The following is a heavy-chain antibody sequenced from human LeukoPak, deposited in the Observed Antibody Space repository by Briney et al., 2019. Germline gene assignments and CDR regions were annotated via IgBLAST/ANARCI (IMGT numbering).Heavy chain of an antibody. CDR1: GGSISSYY. V-gene: IGHV4-59*12. D-gene: IGHD3-10*01. Sequence: PSETLSLTCTVSGGSISSYYWSWIRQPPGKGLEWIGYIYYSGSTNYNPSLKSRVTISVDTSKNQFSLKLSSVTAADTAVYYCARDGGVRGVQTKYNWFDPWGQGTLVTVSS. J-gene: IGHJ5*02. CDR2: IYYSGST. CDR3: ARDGGVRGVQTKYNWFDP.